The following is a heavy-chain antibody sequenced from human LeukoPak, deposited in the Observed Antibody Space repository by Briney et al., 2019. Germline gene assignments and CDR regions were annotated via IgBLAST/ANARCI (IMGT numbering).Heavy chain of an antibody. CDR3: AKAGPSYYYDSSGYYH. CDR2: ISGSGGST. CDR1: GFTFSSYA. Sequence: GGSLRLSYAASGFTFSSYAMSWVRQAPGKGLEWVSAISGSGGSTYYADSVKGRFTISRDNSKNTLYLQMNSLRAEDTAVYYCAKAGPSYYYDSSGYYHWGQGTLVTVSS. J-gene: IGHJ5*02. D-gene: IGHD3-22*01. V-gene: IGHV3-23*01.